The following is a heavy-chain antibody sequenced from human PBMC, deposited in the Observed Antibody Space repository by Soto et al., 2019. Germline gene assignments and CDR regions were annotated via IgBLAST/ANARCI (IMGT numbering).Heavy chain of an antibody. V-gene: IGHV3-30*18. J-gene: IGHJ4*02. CDR1: GFTFSSYG. Sequence: LGGSLRLSCAASGFTFSSYGMHWVRQAPGKGLEWVAVISYDGSNKYYADSVKGRFTISRDNSKNTLYLQMNSLRAEDTAVYYCAKKPIPGIAVANPFDYWGQGTLVTVSS. D-gene: IGHD6-19*01. CDR3: AKKPIPGIAVANPFDY. CDR2: ISYDGSNK.